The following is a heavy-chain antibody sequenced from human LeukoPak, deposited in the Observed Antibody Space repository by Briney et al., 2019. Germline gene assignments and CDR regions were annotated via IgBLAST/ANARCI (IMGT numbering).Heavy chain of an antibody. CDR3: ARPQKNEYSSSWYSIRANAFDI. V-gene: IGHV1-8*03. CDR1: GYTFTSYD. CDR2: MNPNSGNT. Sequence: ASVKVSCKASGYTFTSYDINWVRQATGQGLEWMGWMNPNSGNTGYAQKFQGRVTITRNTSISTASMELSSLRSEDTAVYYCARPQKNEYSSSWYSIRANAFDIWGQGTMVTVSS. J-gene: IGHJ3*02. D-gene: IGHD6-13*01.